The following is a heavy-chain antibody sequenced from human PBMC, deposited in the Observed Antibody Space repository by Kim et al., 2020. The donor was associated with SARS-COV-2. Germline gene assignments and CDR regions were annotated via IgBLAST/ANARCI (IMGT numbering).Heavy chain of an antibody. V-gene: IGHV4-59*01. CDR1: GGSISSYY. CDR3: ARVGLAAAGDEESSNFDY. Sequence: SETLSLTCTVSGGSISSYYWSWIRQPPGKGLEWIGYIYYSGSTNYNPSLKSRVTISVDTSKNQFSLKLSSVTAADTAVYYCARVGLAAAGDEESSNFDYWGQGTLVTVSS. CDR2: IYYSGST. J-gene: IGHJ4*02. D-gene: IGHD6-13*01.